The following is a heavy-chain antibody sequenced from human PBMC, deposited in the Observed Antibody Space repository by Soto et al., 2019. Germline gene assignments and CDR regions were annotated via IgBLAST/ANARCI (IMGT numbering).Heavy chain of an antibody. Sequence: PEGSLRVSWAASGGTFSSDDLRGVCQATGKGLEWVSAISGSGGSTYYADSVKGRFTISRDNSKNTLYLQMNSLRAEDTAVYYCAKRRLGIAVAGTAGDYWGQGP. D-gene: IGHD6-19*01. CDR2: ISGSGGST. CDR3: AKRRLGIAVAGTAGDY. V-gene: IGHV3-23*01. CDR1: GGTFSSDD. J-gene: IGHJ4*02.